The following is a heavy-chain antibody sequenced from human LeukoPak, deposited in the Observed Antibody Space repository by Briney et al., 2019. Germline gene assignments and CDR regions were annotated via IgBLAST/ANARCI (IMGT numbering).Heavy chain of an antibody. CDR2: IYTSGST. Sequence: SETLSLTCTVSGGSIISYYWSWIRQPAGKGLEWIGRIYTSGSTNYNPSLKSRVTISVDKSKNQFSLKLSSVTAADTAVYYCAVMDYYSYMDVWGKGTTVTVSS. V-gene: IGHV4-4*07. CDR1: GGSIISYY. D-gene: IGHD2-21*01. CDR3: AVMDYYSYMDV. J-gene: IGHJ6*03.